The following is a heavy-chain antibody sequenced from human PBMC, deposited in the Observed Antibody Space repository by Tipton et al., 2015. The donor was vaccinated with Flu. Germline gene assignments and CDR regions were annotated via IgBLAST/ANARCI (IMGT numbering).Heavy chain of an antibody. D-gene: IGHD3-16*01. CDR1: GLIFSHYG. J-gene: IGHJ4*02. Sequence: AASGLIFSHYGFNWVRQAPGKGLEWVSFISSDSGRTIYYADSDKGRFTISRDNAKNSLYLQMSSLRADDTAVYYCARGWGLPHFVCWGQGTLVTVSS. CDR2: ISSDSGRTI. CDR3: ARGWGLPHFVC. V-gene: IGHV3-48*03.